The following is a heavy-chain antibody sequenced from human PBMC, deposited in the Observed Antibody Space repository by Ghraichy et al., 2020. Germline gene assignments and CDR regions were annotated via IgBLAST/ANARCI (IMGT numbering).Heavy chain of an antibody. CDR1: GFTFSSYG. V-gene: IGHV3-48*02. CDR2: ISNSNTTI. Sequence: GESLNISCAASGFTFSSYGMTWVHQAPGKGLEWVSYISNSNTTIYYSDSVKGRFTISRDNAKSSLFLQMNSLRDEDTAVYYCARDRTIFGLVIISSPFEHGFDVWGQGTMVTVSS. J-gene: IGHJ3*01. D-gene: IGHD3/OR15-3a*01. CDR3: ARDRTIFGLVIISSPFEHGFDV.